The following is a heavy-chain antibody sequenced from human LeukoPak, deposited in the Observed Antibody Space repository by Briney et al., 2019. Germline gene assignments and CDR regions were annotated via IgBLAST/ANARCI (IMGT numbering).Heavy chain of an antibody. J-gene: IGHJ4*02. Sequence: SETLSLTCAVSGDSISSGNWWSWVRQPPGKGLEWIGEIYHSGSTNYNSSLKSRVTISVDKSKNQFSLNLSSVTAADTAVYYCARNSPYSSTTPWFDYWGQGTLVTVSS. V-gene: IGHV4-4*02. CDR2: IYHSGST. D-gene: IGHD6-13*01. CDR1: GDSISSGNW. CDR3: ARNSPYSSTTPWFDY.